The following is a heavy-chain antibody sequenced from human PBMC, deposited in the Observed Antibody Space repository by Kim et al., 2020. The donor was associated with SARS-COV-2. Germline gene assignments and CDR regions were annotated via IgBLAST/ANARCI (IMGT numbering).Heavy chain of an antibody. CDR1: GFTFRSYS. J-gene: IGHJ4*02. Sequence: GGSLRLSCAASGFTFRSYSMNWVRQAPGKGLEWVSFISTSSSYIYYADSVKGRFTISRDNAKNSLYLQMNSLRVEDTAVYYCAVLRGVYSSGGTDYWGQGTLVIVSS. V-gene: IGHV3-21*01. CDR3: AVLRGVYSSGGTDY. CDR2: ISTSSSYI. D-gene: IGHD6-19*01.